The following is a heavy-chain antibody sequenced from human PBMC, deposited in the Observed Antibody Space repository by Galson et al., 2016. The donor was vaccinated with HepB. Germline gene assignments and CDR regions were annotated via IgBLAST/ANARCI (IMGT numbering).Heavy chain of an antibody. D-gene: IGHD1-26*01. CDR1: GFTFSTYW. V-gene: IGHV3-30-3*01. CDR2: ISKTGGTT. CDR3: ARDFKLGAPDYMDV. Sequence: SLRLSCAASGFTFSTYWMHWVRQAPGKGLDWVAVISKTGGTTFYGDSVKGRFTISRDNSKNTVDLQIHSLRSEDAAVYFCARDFKLGAPDYMDVWGKGTTVTVS. J-gene: IGHJ6*03.